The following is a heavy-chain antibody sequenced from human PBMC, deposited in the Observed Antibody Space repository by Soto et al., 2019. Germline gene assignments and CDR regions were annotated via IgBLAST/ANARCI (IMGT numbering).Heavy chain of an antibody. CDR2: IDYSGGT. CDR1: GGSISSGGYY. CDR3: ARDVPYDDCWSGDERPEGMDV. J-gene: IGHJ6*02. V-gene: IGHV4-31*03. D-gene: IGHD3-3*01. Sequence: QVQLQESGPGLVKPSQTLSITCTVSGGSISSGGYYWRWIRQHPGKGLEWIGNIDYSGGTYYNPSLKSRGTIPGDPSKNQLSLALRSVTAADTAVYYCARDVPYDDCWSGDERPEGMDVWGQGTTVPVSS.